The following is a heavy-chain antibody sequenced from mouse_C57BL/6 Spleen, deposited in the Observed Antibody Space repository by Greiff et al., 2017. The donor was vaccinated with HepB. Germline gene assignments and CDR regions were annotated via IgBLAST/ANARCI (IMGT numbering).Heavy chain of an antibody. CDR2: IDPSDSET. D-gene: IGHD1-1*01. CDR1: GYTFTSYW. V-gene: IGHV1-52*01. J-gene: IGHJ2*01. Sequence: QVQLKQPGAELVRPGSSVKLSCKASGYTFTSYWMHWVKQRPIQGLEWIGNIDPSDSETHYNQKFKDKATLTVDKSSSTAYMQLSSLTSEDSAVYYCARLYYYGSSFDYWGQGTTLTVSS. CDR3: ARLYYYGSSFDY.